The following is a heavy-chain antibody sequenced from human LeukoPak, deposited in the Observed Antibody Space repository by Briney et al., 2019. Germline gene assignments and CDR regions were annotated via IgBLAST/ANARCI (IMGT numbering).Heavy chain of an antibody. J-gene: IGHJ4*02. Sequence: GESLKISCKGSGYSFTSYWIGWVRQMPGKGLEWVGIIYPGDSDTRYSPSFQGQVTISADKSISTAYLQWSSLKASDTAMYYCARHEVDYDILTGYSDYWGQGTLVTVSS. CDR1: GYSFTSYW. V-gene: IGHV5-51*01. CDR3: ARHEVDYDILTGYSDY. D-gene: IGHD3-9*01. CDR2: IYPGDSDT.